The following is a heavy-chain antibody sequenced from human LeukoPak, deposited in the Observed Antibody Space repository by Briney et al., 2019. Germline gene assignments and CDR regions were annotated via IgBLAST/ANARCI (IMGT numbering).Heavy chain of an antibody. Sequence: GGSLRLSCAASGFTFSSYAMSWVHQAPGKGLEWVSTISGSGGTTYYADSVKGRITISRDNSKNTLYLQMDSLRAEDTAVYHCAKDVISSGWYGLDYWGQGTLVTVSS. J-gene: IGHJ4*02. D-gene: IGHD6-19*01. CDR2: ISGSGGTT. CDR3: AKDVISSGWYGLDY. CDR1: GFTFSSYA. V-gene: IGHV3-23*01.